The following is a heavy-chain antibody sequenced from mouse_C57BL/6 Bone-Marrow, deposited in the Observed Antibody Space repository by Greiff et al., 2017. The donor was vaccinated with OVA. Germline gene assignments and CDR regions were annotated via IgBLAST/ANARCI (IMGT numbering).Heavy chain of an antibody. CDR2: IDPEDGET. J-gene: IGHJ1*03. D-gene: IGHD1-1*01. CDR3: ASPYYYGSSPYWYFDV. V-gene: IGHV14-2*01. Sequence: EVQLQQSGAELVKPGASVKLSCTASGFNIKDYYMHWVKQRTEQGLAWIGRIDPEDGETKYAPKFQGKATITADTSSNTAYLQLSSLTSEDTAVYYCASPYYYGSSPYWYFDVWGTGTTVTVSS. CDR1: GFNIKDYY.